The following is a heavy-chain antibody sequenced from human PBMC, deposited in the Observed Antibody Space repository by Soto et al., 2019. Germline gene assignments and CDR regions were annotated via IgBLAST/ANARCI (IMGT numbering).Heavy chain of an antibody. V-gene: IGHV1-69*13. CDR2: IIPISGTA. CDR1: GDTFSRYA. D-gene: IGHD6-19*01. CDR3: AKTEGIGVGATSFGVDV. J-gene: IGHJ6*02. Sequence: ASVKVSCKASGDTFSRYAISWVRQAPGQGLEWMGGIIPISGTANNAQKFQGRVTITADESTSTAYMELSSLRSEDTAVYYCAKTEGIGVGATSFGVDVWGQGTTVTVSS.